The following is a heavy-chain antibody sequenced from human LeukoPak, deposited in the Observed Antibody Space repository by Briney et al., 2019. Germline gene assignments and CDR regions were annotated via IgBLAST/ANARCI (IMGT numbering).Heavy chain of an antibody. D-gene: IGHD5-18*01. Sequence: GGSLRLSCAASGVTFSGYSMNWVRQAPGKGLEWVSAITATSLHIYYADSVKGRFTISRDNAKNSLYLQMNSLRAEDTAVYYCARGREGYSYDDAFDIWGQGTMGTVSS. CDR1: GVTFSGYS. CDR3: ARGREGYSYDDAFDI. CDR2: ITATSLHI. V-gene: IGHV3-21*01. J-gene: IGHJ3*02.